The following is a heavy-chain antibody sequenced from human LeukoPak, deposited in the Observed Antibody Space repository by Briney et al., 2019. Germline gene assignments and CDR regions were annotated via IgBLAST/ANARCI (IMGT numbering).Heavy chain of an antibody. V-gene: IGHV3-21*04. J-gene: IGHJ3*02. CDR1: GFTFSYYS. CDR3: VKSAGKDGYRDVFDI. D-gene: IGHD5-24*01. CDR2: ITKSGDQT. Sequence: PGGSLRLSCAASGFTFSYYSMNWVRQAPGKGLEWVSTITKSGDQTHYADSVRGLFTISRDIFKNTLYLQMNSLRAEDTAVYHCVKSAGKDGYRDVFDIWGQGTVVTVSS.